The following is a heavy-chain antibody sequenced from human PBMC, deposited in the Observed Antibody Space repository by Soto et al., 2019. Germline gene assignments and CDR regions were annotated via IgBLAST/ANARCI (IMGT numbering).Heavy chain of an antibody. J-gene: IGHJ4*02. Sequence: SETLSLTCPVSGASISSYYWSWIRQPPWKGLEWIGYIYYSVRTNYNPSLKSRVTILVDTAKNQFSLKLGSVTAADTAVYYCVRTVDTTRAYYYDYWGQGSLVTVS. CDR3: VRTVDTTRAYYYDY. V-gene: IGHV4-59*01. CDR1: GASISSYY. CDR2: IYYSVRT. D-gene: IGHD5-18*01.